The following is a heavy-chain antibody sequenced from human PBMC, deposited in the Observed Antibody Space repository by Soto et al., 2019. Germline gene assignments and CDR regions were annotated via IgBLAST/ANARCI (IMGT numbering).Heavy chain of an antibody. D-gene: IGHD6-13*01. Sequence: QVQLQESGPGLVKPSQTLSLTCTVSGGSISSGDYYWSWIRQPPGKGLEWIGYIYYSGSTYSNPXXNSRITTSVAXXKXQXXLKRNSVTAADTAVYYCARVAAAGGYYYSYYGMDVWGQGTTVTVSS. CDR3: ARVAAAGGYYYSYYGMDV. CDR1: GGSISSGDYY. CDR2: IYYSGST. V-gene: IGHV4-30-4*01. J-gene: IGHJ6*02.